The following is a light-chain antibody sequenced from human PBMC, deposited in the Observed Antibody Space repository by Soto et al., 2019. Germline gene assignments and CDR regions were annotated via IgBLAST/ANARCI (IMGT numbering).Light chain of an antibody. CDR3: QLYGTLPLT. CDR2: GAS. V-gene: IGKV3-20*01. Sequence: IVLTQSPGSLSLSPGERVSLSCRASPTVRSSFLAWYQQKPGRAPRLLILGASTRATGIPARFSGSGSGTEFTLSISSLQSEDFAVYYCQLYGTLPLTFSGGTKVDIK. J-gene: IGKJ4*01. CDR1: PTVRSSF.